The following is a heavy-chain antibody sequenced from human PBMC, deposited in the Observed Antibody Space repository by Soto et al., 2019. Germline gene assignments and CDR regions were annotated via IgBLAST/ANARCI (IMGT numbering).Heavy chain of an antibody. V-gene: IGHV3-30-3*01. J-gene: IGHJ3*02. Sequence: QVQLVESGGGVVQPGRSLRLSCAASAFSISTYAMHWVRQSPGKGLEWVSVISYDAINKDYADSVKGRFTVSRDNSKNTVFLQMNSLRTEDTAVYYCARSTSGVPDAFDIWGLGTLVTVS. CDR1: AFSISTYA. CDR2: ISYDAINK. CDR3: ARSTSGVPDAFDI. D-gene: IGHD2-8*01.